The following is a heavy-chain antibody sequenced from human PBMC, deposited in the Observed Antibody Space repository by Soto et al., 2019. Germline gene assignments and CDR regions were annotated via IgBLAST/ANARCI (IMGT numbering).Heavy chain of an antibody. J-gene: IGHJ4*02. Sequence: GGSLRLSCAASGFTFSSYAMHWVRQAPGKGLEWVAVISYDGSNKYYADSVKGRFTISRDNSKNTLYLQMNSLRAEDTAVYYCARDLTYYYDSSGYPGDYWGQGTLVTVSS. CDR2: ISYDGSNK. CDR3: ARDLTYYYDSSGYPGDY. D-gene: IGHD3-22*01. CDR1: GFTFSSYA. V-gene: IGHV3-30-3*01.